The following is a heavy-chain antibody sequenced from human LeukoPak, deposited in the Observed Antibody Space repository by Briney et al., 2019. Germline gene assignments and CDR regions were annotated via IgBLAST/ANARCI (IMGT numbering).Heavy chain of an antibody. V-gene: IGHV4-59*01. Sequence: SETLSLTCTVSDGSISTFYWSWIRQPPGKGLEWIGYIYYSGSTNYNPSLKSRVTISVDTSKNQFSLKLSSVTAADTAVYYCARDFYYDSSGYYPFDYWGQGTLVTVSS. CDR1: DGSISTFY. D-gene: IGHD3-22*01. CDR3: ARDFYYDSSGYYPFDY. J-gene: IGHJ4*02. CDR2: IYYSGST.